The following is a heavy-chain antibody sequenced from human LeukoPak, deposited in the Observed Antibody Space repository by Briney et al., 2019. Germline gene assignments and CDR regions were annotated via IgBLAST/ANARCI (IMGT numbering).Heavy chain of an antibody. V-gene: IGHV3-30*02. J-gene: IGHJ4*02. CDR3: ARGAKYDILTGFRRSRLLGDY. D-gene: IGHD3-9*01. CDR2: IRYDGSNK. Sequence: GGSLRLSCAASGFTVSSNYMSWVRQAPAKGLEWVAFIRYDGSNKYYADSVKGRFTISRDNSKNTLFLQMDSLRPGDTAVYYCARGAKYDILTGFRRSRLLGDYWGQGTLVTVSS. CDR1: GFTVSSNY.